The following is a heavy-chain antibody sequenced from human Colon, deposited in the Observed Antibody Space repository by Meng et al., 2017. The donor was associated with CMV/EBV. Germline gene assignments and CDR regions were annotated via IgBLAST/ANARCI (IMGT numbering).Heavy chain of an antibody. CDR3: VRMTTTGTIVPDTFDV. CDR1: GFSLNNARMR. D-gene: IGHD1-1*01. J-gene: IGHJ3*01. CDR2: VDWDDEK. V-gene: IGHV2-70*04. Sequence: SGPTLVKPTQTFTLTCNFSGFSLNNARMRVSWIRQPPGKALEWLARVDWDDEKFYSPSLKTRLTISKDTSKNQVVLTMTNMDPVDTATYYCVRMTTTGTIVPDTFDVWGQGTMVTVSS.